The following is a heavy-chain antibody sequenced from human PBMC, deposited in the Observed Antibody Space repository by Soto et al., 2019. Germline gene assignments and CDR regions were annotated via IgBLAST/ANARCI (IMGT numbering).Heavy chain of an antibody. Sequence: SVKVSCKASGGTFSSYAISWVQQAPGQGLEWMGGIIPIFGTANYAQKFQGRVTITADESTSTAYMELSSLRSEDTAAYYCARDRSWSYYYGMDVWGQGTTVTVSS. J-gene: IGHJ6*02. CDR1: GGTFSSYA. CDR2: IIPIFGTA. CDR3: ARDRSWSYYYGMDV. D-gene: IGHD3-16*02. V-gene: IGHV1-69*13.